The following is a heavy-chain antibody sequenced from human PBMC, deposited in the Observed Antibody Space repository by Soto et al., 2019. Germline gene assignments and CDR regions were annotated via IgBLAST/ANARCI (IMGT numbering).Heavy chain of an antibody. D-gene: IGHD3-10*01. CDR3: ARDKGDGSGSYYGY. CDR2: ISAYNGNT. V-gene: IGHV1-18*01. CDR1: GYTFISYG. Sequence: QVQLVQSGAEVKQPGASVKVSCKASGYTFISYGINWVRQAPGQGLEWMGWISAYNGNTNYAQKLQGRVTLTTDTSTSTAYMELRSLRSDDTAVYYCARDKGDGSGSYYGYWGQGTLVTVSS. J-gene: IGHJ4*02.